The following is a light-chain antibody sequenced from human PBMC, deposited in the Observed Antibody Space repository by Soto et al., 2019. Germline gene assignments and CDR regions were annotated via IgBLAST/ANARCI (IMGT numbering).Light chain of an antibody. J-gene: IGKJ5*01. CDR3: QQSYSTLLIT. CDR2: GTS. Sequence: DIQMTHSPSFLSASVGDRVTISCRASQAINTYLNWYQQKPGKAPKLLIYGTSDLQNGVPSRFSGGGSGTDFTLTISSLQPEDFATYCCQQSYSTLLITFGQGTRLEV. V-gene: IGKV1-39*01. CDR1: QAINTY.